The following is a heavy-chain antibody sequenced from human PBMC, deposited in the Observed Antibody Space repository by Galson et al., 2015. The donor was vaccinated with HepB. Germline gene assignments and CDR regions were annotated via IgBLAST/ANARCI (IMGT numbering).Heavy chain of an antibody. CDR2: IWYDGSEK. V-gene: IGHV3-33*01. D-gene: IGHD6-19*01. J-gene: IGHJ6*02. CDR3: ARGGAVAGTPDYYYGMDV. Sequence: SLRLSCAASGFTFNTYGTHWVRQAPGKGLEWVALIWYDGSEKYYVDSVKGRFTISRDNSKNTLYLQMNSLRAEDTAVYYCARGGAVAGTPDYYYGMDVWGQGTTVTVSS. CDR1: GFTFNTYG.